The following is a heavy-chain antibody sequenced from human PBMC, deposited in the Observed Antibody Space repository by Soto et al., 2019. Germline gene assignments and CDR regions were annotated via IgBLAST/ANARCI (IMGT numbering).Heavy chain of an antibody. J-gene: IGHJ5*02. CDR2: VFYRGIT. CDR3: ARALGSSPLSS. D-gene: IGHD6-6*01. V-gene: IGHV4-31*03. CDR1: GDSIKRSDVY. Sequence: QVQLQASGPGLVKPSQTLSLTCTVSGDSIKRSDVYWSRVRQQPGKGLEWIGYVFYRGITHYNPSLKGRATASVDTSKNQFSLNLASVTAADTGVYYCARALGSSPLSSWGQGTLVTVSS.